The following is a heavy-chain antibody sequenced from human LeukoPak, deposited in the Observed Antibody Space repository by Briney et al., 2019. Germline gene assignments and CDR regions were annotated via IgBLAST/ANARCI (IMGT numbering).Heavy chain of an antibody. J-gene: IGHJ4*02. Sequence: TSETLSLTCAVYGGSFSGYYWSWIRQPPGKGLEWIGEINHSGSTNYNPSLKSRVTISVDTSKNQFSLKLSSVTAADTAVYYCCGSRSGSGGSCYGYWGQGTLVTVSS. CDR2: INHSGST. D-gene: IGHD2-15*01. V-gene: IGHV4-34*01. CDR3: CGSRSGSGGSCYGY. CDR1: GGSFSGYY.